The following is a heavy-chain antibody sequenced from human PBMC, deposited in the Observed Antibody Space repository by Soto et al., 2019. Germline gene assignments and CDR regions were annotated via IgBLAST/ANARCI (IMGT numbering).Heavy chain of an antibody. J-gene: IGHJ6*02. CDR2: INPNSGGT. CDR3: ARDMGGSVWGGAKYYYYGMDV. Sequence: ASVKVSCKASGYTFTGYYMHWVRQAPGQGLEWMGWINPNSGGTNYAQKFQGRVTMTRDTSISTAYMELSRLRSDDTAVYYCARDMGGSVWGGAKYYYYGMDVWGQGTTVTVSS. D-gene: IGHD3-16*01. CDR1: GYTFTGYY. V-gene: IGHV1-2*02.